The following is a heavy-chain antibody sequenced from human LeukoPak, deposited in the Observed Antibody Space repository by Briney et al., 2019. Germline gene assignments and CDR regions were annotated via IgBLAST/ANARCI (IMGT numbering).Heavy chain of an antibody. V-gene: IGHV3-74*01. J-gene: IGHJ4*02. D-gene: IGHD1-26*01. Sequence: GGSLRLSCTASGFTFSNYWMHWVRLAPGKGLVWVSRVNTDGSDTTYADSVKGRFTISRDSAKNTLYLQMNSLRAEDTAVYYCARGYSGSYRIDYWGQGTPVTVSS. CDR1: GFTFSNYW. CDR2: VNTDGSDT. CDR3: ARGYSGSYRIDY.